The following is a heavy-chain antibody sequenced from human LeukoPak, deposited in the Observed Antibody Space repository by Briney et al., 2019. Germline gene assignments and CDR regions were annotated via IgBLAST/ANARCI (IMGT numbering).Heavy chain of an antibody. CDR2: INHSGNT. CDR3: ARSKDGSGFAAY. J-gene: IGHJ4*02. CDR1: GGSFSGYY. Sequence: PSETLSLTCAVYGGSFSGYYWTRIRQPPGKGLEWIGEINHSGNTNYNPSLKSRVAISVDTSKNQFSLKLSSVIAADTAMYYCARSKDGSGFAAYWGQGTQVTVSS. V-gene: IGHV4-34*01. D-gene: IGHD3-22*01.